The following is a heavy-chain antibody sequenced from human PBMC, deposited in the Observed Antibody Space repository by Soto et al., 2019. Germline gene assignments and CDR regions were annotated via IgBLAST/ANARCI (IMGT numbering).Heavy chain of an antibody. CDR3: ASKFGELLADAFDI. J-gene: IGHJ3*02. D-gene: IGHD3-10*01. CDR1: NTSIIILKW. Sequence: SETLSLTCSLYNTSIIILKWWTVVCQTPGGGQEWIGEIYHSGSINHNSSLKSQVNMSLHKSKNQFSLKMTSVTAADTGVYYCASKFGELLADAFDIWGQGTVVT. V-gene: IGHV4-4*02. CDR2: IYHSGSI.